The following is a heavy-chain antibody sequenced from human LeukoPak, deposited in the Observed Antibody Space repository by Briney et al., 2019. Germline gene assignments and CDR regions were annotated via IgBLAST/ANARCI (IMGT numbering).Heavy chain of an antibody. CDR1: GGTFSSYA. J-gene: IGHJ4*02. Sequence: GASVKVSCKASGGTFSSYAISWVRQAPGQGLEWMGGIIPVFGTANYAQKFQGRVTITADESTSTAYMELSSLTSEDTAIYYCTRDHSSGLHYFDYWGQGTLVTVSS. CDR3: TRDHSSGLHYFDY. D-gene: IGHD6-19*01. CDR2: IIPVFGTA. V-gene: IGHV1-69*13.